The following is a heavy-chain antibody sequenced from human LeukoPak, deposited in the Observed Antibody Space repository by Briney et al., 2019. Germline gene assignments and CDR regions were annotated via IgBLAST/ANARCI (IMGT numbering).Heavy chain of an antibody. V-gene: IGHV3-48*02. CDR1: GFTFSTYS. Sequence: GGSLRLSCAASGFTFSTYSMNWVRQAPGKGLEWLSYISAGSPTIFYVDSVKGRFTISRDNAKNSLSLQMSSLRDEDTAVYFCARSKGRGTVTSDAFDIWGQGTTVTVSS. J-gene: IGHJ3*02. CDR3: ARSKGRGTVTSDAFDI. CDR2: ISAGSPTI. D-gene: IGHD4-17*01.